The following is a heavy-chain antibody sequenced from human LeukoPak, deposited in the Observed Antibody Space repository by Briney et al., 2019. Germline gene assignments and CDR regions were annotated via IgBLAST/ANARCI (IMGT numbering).Heavy chain of an antibody. Sequence: GGSLRLSCAASGFTFSNYNMNWVRQAPGKGLEWVSYISSSGSTIYYADSVKGRFTISRDNAKNSLYLQMNSLRAEDTAVYYCRVLRYFDWLYFDYWGQGTLVTVSS. D-gene: IGHD3-9*01. CDR3: RVLRYFDWLYFDY. CDR2: ISSSGSTI. V-gene: IGHV3-48*04. CDR1: GFTFSNYN. J-gene: IGHJ4*02.